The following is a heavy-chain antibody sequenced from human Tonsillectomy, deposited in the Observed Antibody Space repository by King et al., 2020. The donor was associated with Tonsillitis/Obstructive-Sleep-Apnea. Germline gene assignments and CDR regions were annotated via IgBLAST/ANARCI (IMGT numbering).Heavy chain of an antibody. CDR2: IYWDDDK. Sequence: TLKESGPTLVKPTQTLTLTCTFSGFSLNTGGVGVGWIRQPPGKALEWLALIYWDDDKTYSPSLKSRLTITKDTSKNQVVLTMTNMDPGDTATYYCARGNYDSDAFDIWGQGTTVTVSS. V-gene: IGHV2-5*02. CDR3: ARGNYDSDAFDI. D-gene: IGHD3-3*01. CDR1: GFSLNTGGVG. J-gene: IGHJ3*02.